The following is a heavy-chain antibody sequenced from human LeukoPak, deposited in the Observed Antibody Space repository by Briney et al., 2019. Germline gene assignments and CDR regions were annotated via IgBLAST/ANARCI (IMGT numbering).Heavy chain of an antibody. V-gene: IGHV4-30-2*01. CDR2: IYHIGST. Sequence: SQTLSLTCTVSGGSISSGGYYWSWIRQPPGKGLEWIGYIYHIGSTYYNPSLKSRVTISVDRSKNQFSLKLSSVTDADTAVYYCARGGSYYYYMDVWGKGTTVTVSS. CDR3: ARGGSYYYYMDV. CDR1: GGSISSGGYY. J-gene: IGHJ6*03.